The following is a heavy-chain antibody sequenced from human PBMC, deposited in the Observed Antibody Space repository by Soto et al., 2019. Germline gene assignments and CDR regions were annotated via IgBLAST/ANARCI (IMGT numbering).Heavy chain of an antibody. Sequence: PGGSLRLSCVASGFTLNNYRMTWVRPGPGKGLEWVASIYSRPNYIHYTESVKGRFIISRDNAKNSVYLQMNSLRVEDAAGYYYGREKEAERSSPLRVFYVVDVWGQGSTVTVSS. CDR2: IYSRPNYI. CDR3: GREKEAERSSPLRVFYVVDV. J-gene: IGHJ6*02. CDR1: GFTLNNYR. D-gene: IGHD3-10*01. V-gene: IGHV3-21*06.